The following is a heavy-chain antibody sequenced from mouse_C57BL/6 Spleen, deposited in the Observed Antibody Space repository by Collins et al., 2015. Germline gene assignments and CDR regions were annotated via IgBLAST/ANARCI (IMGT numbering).Heavy chain of an antibody. J-gene: IGHJ1*03. Sequence: QVQLQQPGAELVRPGSSVKLSCKASGYTFTSYWMHWVKQRPIQGLEWIGNIDPSDSETHYNQKFKDKATLTVDKSSSTAYMQLSSLTSEDSAVYYCARGDSYYYSYFDVWGTGTTVTVSS. CDR1: GYTFTSYW. CDR3: ARGDSYYYSYFDV. D-gene: IGHD1-1*01. CDR2: IDPSDSET. V-gene: IGHV1-52*01.